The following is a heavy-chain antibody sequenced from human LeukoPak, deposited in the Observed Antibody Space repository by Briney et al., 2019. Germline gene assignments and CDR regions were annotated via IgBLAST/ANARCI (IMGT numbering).Heavy chain of an antibody. J-gene: IGHJ4*02. V-gene: IGHV3-21*01. CDR2: ISRSSTYI. Sequence: PGGSLRLSCAASGFTFNNYNMNWVRQAPGKGLEWVSSISRSSTYIYHADSVKGRFTISRDNAKNSLYLQMNSLRAEDTAVYYCAKGTHPAIANCWGPGTLATASS. CDR1: GFTFNNYN. CDR3: AKGTHPAIANC. D-gene: IGHD6-13*01.